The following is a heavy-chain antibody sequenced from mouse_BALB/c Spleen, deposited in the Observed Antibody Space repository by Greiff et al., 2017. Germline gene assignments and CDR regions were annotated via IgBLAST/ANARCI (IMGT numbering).Heavy chain of an antibody. Sequence: VQLQQSGAELVKPGASAKLSCTASGFNIKDTYMHWVKQRPEQGLEWIGRIDPANGNTKYDPKFQGKATITADTSSNTAYLQLSSLTSEDTAVYYCARSTAYAMDYWGQGTSVTVSS. V-gene: IGHV14-3*02. CDR3: ARSTAYAMDY. J-gene: IGHJ4*01. CDR1: GFNIKDTY. D-gene: IGHD1-2*01. CDR2: IDPANGNT.